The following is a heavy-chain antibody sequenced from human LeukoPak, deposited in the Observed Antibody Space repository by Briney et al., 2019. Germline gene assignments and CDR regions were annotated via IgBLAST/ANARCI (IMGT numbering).Heavy chain of an antibody. CDR1: GGSISSSSYY. CDR3: ARSLWDFWSGYYYYYMDV. D-gene: IGHD3-3*01. V-gene: IGHV4-39*07. Sequence: KSSETLSLTCTVSGGSISSSSYYWGWIRQPPGKGLEWIGSIYYSGSTYYNPSLKSRVTISVDTSKNQFSLKLSSVTAADTAVYYCARSLWDFWSGYYYYYMDVWGKGTTVTVSS. CDR2: IYYSGST. J-gene: IGHJ6*03.